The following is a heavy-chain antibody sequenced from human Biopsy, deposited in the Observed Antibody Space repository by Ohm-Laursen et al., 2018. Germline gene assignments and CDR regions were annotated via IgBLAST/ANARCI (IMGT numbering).Heavy chain of an antibody. V-gene: IGHV1-58*02. D-gene: IGHD2-21*02. J-gene: IGHJ4*02. Sequence: ASVKVSCKASGFTFNRSAMQWVRQARGQRLEWIGWIVVGGGNTNYAQKFQERVTITRDMSTSTAYMELSSLRSEDTAVYYCASRPNCGGDCSSGFDCWGQGTLVTVSS. CDR2: IVVGGGNT. CDR1: GFTFNRSA. CDR3: ASRPNCGGDCSSGFDC.